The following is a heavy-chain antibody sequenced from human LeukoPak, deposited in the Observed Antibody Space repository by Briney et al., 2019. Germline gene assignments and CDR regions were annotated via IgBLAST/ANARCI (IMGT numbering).Heavy chain of an antibody. Sequence: PGGSLRLSCAASGFTVSSNYMSWVRQAPGKGLEWVSVIYSGGSTYYADSVKGRFTISRDNSKNTLYLQMNSLRAEDTAVYYCARDLGGSYFNYFDYWGQGTLVTVSS. J-gene: IGHJ4*02. CDR2: IYSGGST. V-gene: IGHV3-53*01. CDR3: ARDLGGSYFNYFDY. CDR1: GFTVSSNY. D-gene: IGHD1-26*01.